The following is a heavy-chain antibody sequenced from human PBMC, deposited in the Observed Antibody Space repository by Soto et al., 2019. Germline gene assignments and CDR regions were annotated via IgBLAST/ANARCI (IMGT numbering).Heavy chain of an antibody. Sequence: EVQLLDSGGGLVQPGGSLRLSCAASGFTFSNYAMSWVRQAPGKGLEWVSTISGNGGSTYYADSVKGRFTISRDNSKNMLFLQINSLRDDDSAVYYCAKRPASIITFDYWGQGTPVTVFS. V-gene: IGHV3-23*01. J-gene: IGHJ4*02. CDR1: GFTFSNYA. CDR2: ISGNGGST. D-gene: IGHD2-2*01. CDR3: AKRPASIITFDY.